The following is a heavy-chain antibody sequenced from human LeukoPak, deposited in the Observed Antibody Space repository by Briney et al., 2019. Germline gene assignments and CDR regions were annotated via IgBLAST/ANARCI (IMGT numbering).Heavy chain of an antibody. CDR1: GYTFTSYG. V-gene: IGHV1-46*01. CDR3: ARGYYYDSSGYGPSYYMDV. D-gene: IGHD3-22*01. J-gene: IGHJ6*03. Sequence: ASVKVSCKASGYTFTSYGISWVRQAPGQGLEWMGIINPSGGSTSYAQKFQGRVTMTRDTSTSTVYMELSSLRSEDTAVYYCARGYYYDSSGYGPSYYMDVWGKGTTVTISS. CDR2: INPSGGST.